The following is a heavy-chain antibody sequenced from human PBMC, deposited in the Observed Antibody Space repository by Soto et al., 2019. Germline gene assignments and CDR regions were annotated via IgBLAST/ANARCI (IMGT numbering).Heavy chain of an antibody. Sequence: QVQLVQSGADVKKPGSSVKVSCKASGGTFSSYAISWVRQAPGQGLEWMGGIIPIFGTTNYARRFQGRVTITADKSTSTAYMELRSLRSEDTAVYYCARGPRSGSYYYYGLDVWGQGTTVTVSS. CDR2: IIPIFGTT. V-gene: IGHV1-69*06. J-gene: IGHJ6*02. CDR1: GGTFSSYA. CDR3: ARGPRSGSYYYYGLDV. D-gene: IGHD1-26*01.